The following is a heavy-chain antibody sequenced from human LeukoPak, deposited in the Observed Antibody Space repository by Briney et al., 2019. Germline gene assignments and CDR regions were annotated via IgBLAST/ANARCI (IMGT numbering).Heavy chain of an antibody. CDR1: GGSISSGGYY. J-gene: IGHJ4*02. D-gene: IGHD3-3*01. V-gene: IGHV4-31*03. CDR3: ARGAIFGVVIIFDY. CDR2: IYYSGST. Sequence: SETLSLTCTVSGGSISSGGYYWSWIRQHPGKGLEWIGYIYYSGSTYYNPSLKSRVTISVDTSKNQFSLKLSSVTAADTAVYYCARGAIFGVVIIFDYWGQGTLVIVSS.